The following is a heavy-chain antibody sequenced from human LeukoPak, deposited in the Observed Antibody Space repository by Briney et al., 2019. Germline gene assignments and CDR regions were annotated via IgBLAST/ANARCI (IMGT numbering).Heavy chain of an antibody. J-gene: IGHJ4*02. Sequence: PGSYLRLSCAASGCTFSSYATHWVRKAPGKGLEWVAVISYDGSNKYYADSVKGRFTISRDNSKNTLFLQMNSLRAEDTAVYYCAKDGGLWVSAHWGDSWGRGTLVTVSS. D-gene: IGHD7-27*01. CDR1: GCTFSSYA. CDR2: ISYDGSNK. V-gene: IGHV3-30-3*01. CDR3: AKDGGLWVSAHWGDS.